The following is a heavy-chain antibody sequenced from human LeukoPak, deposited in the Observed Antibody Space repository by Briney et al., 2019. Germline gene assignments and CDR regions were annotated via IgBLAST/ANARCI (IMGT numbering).Heavy chain of an antibody. J-gene: IGHJ4*02. D-gene: IGHD4-23*01. CDR3: ARGHGGNVDY. V-gene: IGHV3-11*05. CDR1: GFTFADYY. Sequence: GGSLRLSCAASGFTFADYYMTWLRQAPGKGLEWVSYITTSSSYTTSADSLKGRFTISRDNAKNSLYLQMNSLRSEDTAVYYCARGHGGNVDYWGQGTLVTVSS. CDR2: ITTSSSYT.